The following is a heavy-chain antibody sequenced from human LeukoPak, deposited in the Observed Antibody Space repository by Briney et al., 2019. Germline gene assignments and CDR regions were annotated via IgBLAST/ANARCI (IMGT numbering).Heavy chain of an antibody. CDR1: GVSISSYY. Sequence: PSETLSLTCTVSGVSISSYYWTWIRQPPGKGLEWIGYVYYSGSTNSNPSLKSRVSISVDTSKNQFSLNLSSVTATDTAVYYCAREDGYNFRVIDYWGQGTLVTVSS. V-gene: IGHV4-59*01. CDR3: AREDGYNFRVIDY. D-gene: IGHD5-24*01. CDR2: VYYSGST. J-gene: IGHJ4*02.